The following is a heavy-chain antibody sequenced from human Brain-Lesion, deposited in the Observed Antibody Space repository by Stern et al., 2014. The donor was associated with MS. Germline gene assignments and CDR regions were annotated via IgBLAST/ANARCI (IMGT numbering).Heavy chain of an antibody. D-gene: IGHD1-26*01. CDR2: MYHSGIT. Sequence: VQLVESGPGLVKPSGTLSLTCAVSGGSITSGNWRSWVRPSPGKRLEWIGEMYHSGITNYNPSLESRVSISIDKSKNQFSLKVYSLTAADTAVYYCASNRGSGSFFDSWGQGSLVTVSS. CDR1: GGSITSGNW. J-gene: IGHJ4*02. V-gene: IGHV4-4*02. CDR3: ASNRGSGSFFDS.